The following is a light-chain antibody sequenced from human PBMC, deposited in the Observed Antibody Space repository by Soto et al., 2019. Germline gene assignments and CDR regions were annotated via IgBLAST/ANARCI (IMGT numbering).Light chain of an antibody. Sequence: IQMTQSPSSLSASVGDRVTITCQASQGISKNLNWYQQKPGKAPKLLIYDASSLQTGVASRFSGSGSATHFPFTISSLQPEDVATYYCQQYDNLLPITFGQGTRLEIK. V-gene: IGKV1-33*01. CDR1: QGISKN. CDR3: QQYDNLLPIT. J-gene: IGKJ5*01. CDR2: DAS.